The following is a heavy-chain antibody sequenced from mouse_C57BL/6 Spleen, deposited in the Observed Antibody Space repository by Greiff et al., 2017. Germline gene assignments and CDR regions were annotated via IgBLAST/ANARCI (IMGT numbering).Heavy chain of an antibody. D-gene: IGHD2-5*01. CDR1: GFSLTSYG. CDR2: IWSGGST. Sequence: QVQLKESGPGLVQPSQSLSITCTVSGFSLTSYGVHWVRQSPGKGLEWLGVIWSGGSTDYNAAFISRLSISKDNSKSQVFFKMNSLQADDTAIYYCARGYSNYMAWFAYWGQGTLVTVSA. CDR3: ARGYSNYMAWFAY. J-gene: IGHJ3*01. V-gene: IGHV2-2*01.